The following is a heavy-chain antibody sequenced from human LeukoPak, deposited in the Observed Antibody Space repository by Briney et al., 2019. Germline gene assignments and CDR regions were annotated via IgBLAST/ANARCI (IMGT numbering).Heavy chain of an antibody. V-gene: IGHV1-2*02. J-gene: IGHJ4*02. CDR1: GYTFTGYY. D-gene: IGHD2-15*01. CDR3: ARGGVGYCSGGSCYYFDY. CDR2: IXXNSGGT. Sequence: CKAXGYTFTGYYMHWVRQAPGQGLEWMGXIXXNSGGTNYAQKFQGRVTMTRDTSISTAYMELSRLRSDDTAVYYCARGGVGYCSGGSCYYFDYWGQGTLVTVSS.